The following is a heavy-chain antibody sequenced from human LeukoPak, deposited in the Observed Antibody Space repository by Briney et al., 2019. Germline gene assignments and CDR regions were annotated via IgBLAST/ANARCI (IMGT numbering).Heavy chain of an antibody. V-gene: IGHV3-74*01. CDR3: AREGVGWHYDY. CDR2: INSDGSSR. D-gene: IGHD1-26*01. Sequence: PGGSLRLSCAASGFTFSSYWMHWVRQAPGKGLVWVSRINSDGSSRSYADSVKGRFTISRDNAKNTLYLQMNSLRAEDTAVYYCAREGVGWHYDYWGQGSLVTVSS. J-gene: IGHJ4*02. CDR1: GFTFSSYW.